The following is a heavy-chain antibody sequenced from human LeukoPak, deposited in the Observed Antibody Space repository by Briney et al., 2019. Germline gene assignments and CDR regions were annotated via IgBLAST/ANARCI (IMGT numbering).Heavy chain of an antibody. CDR1: GFTLSSYE. CDR3: ASYDILTGYYFDY. CDR2: ISSSGSTI. D-gene: IGHD3-9*01. J-gene: IGHJ4*02. V-gene: IGHV3-48*03. Sequence: GGSLRLSCAASGFTLSSYEMNWVRQAPGKGLEWVSYISSSGSTIYYADPVKGRFTISRDNAKNSLYLQMNSLRAEDTAAYYCASYDILTGYYFDYWGQGTLVTVSS.